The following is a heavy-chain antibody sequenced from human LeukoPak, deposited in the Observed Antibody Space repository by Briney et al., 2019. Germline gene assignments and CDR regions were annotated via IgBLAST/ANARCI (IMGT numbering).Heavy chain of an antibody. CDR2: IHYSGST. CDR3: ARTTYYDFWSGWGAFDI. D-gene: IGHD3-3*01. V-gene: IGHV4-59*08. CDR1: GGSISNYY. Sequence: SETLSLTCTVPGGSISNYYWSWIRRPPGKGLEWIGYIHYSGSTNYIPSLKSRVTISVDTSKNQFSLKLNSVTAADTAVYYCARTTYYDFWSGWGAFDIWGQGTMVTVSS. J-gene: IGHJ3*02.